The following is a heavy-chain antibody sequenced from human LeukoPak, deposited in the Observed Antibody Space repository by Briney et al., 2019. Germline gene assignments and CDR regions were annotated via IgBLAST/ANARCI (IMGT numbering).Heavy chain of an antibody. V-gene: IGHV4-34*01. Sequence: SETLSLTCAVYGGSFSGYYWSWIRQPPGKGLEWIGEVNHSGSTNYNPSLKSRVPISVDTSKNQFSLKLSSVTAADTAVYYCARGLKPEDIVVVVAAYDYWGQGTLVTVSS. CDR2: VNHSGST. CDR3: ARGLKPEDIVVVVAAYDY. CDR1: GGSFSGYY. D-gene: IGHD2-15*01. J-gene: IGHJ4*02.